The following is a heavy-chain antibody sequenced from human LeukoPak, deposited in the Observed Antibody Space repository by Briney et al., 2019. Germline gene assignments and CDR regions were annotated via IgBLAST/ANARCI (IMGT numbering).Heavy chain of an antibody. V-gene: IGHV3-49*03. CDR2: IRSKAYGGTT. D-gene: IGHD1-26*01. CDR1: GFTFGDYA. CDR3: TRGEGPWEPRLDSRVAVFDY. J-gene: IGHJ4*02. Sequence: PGGSLRLSCTASGFTFGDYAMSWFRQAPGKGLEWVGFIRSKAYGGTTEYAASVKGRFTISRDDSKSIAYLQMNSLKTEDTAVYYCTRGEGPWEPRLDSRVAVFDYWGQGTLVTVSS.